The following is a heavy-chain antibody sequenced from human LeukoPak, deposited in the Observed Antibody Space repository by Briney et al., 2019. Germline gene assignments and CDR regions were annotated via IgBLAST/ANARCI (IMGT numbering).Heavy chain of an antibody. J-gene: IGHJ3*02. D-gene: IGHD2-2*02. Sequence: GGSLRLSCAASGFTFTDHYMSWVRQAPGKGLEWVLYISSSGDITYYADSVKGRFTVSRDNAKNSLYLQMNSLRAEDTAVYYCARDIYCSSTSCYIDAFDIWGQGTMVTVSS. CDR1: GFTFTDHY. CDR2: ISSSGDIT. V-gene: IGHV3-11*04. CDR3: ARDIYCSSTSCYIDAFDI.